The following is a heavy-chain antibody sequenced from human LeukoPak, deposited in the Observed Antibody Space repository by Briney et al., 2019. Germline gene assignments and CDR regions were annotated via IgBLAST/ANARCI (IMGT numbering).Heavy chain of an antibody. J-gene: IGHJ6*02. V-gene: IGHV1-69*13. D-gene: IGHD6-13*01. CDR2: IIPIFGTA. CDR3: ARAPLDAIAAAVKEYYYYGMDV. Sequence: ASVKVSCKASGGTFSSYAISWVRQAPGQGLEWMGGIIPIFGTANYAQKFQGRVTITADESTSTAYMELSSLRSEDTAVYYCARAPLDAIAAAVKEYYYYGMDVWGQGTTVTVSS. CDR1: GGTFSSYA.